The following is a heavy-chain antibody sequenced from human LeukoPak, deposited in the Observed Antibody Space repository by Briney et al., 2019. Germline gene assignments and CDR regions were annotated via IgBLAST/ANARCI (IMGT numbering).Heavy chain of an antibody. Sequence: GGSLRLSCAASGFTFSSYWMSWVRQAPGKGLEWVANIKQDGSEKYYVDSVKGRFTISRDNAKDSLYLQMNSLRAEDTAVYYCARAHVAIFGVVEHFDYWGQGTLVTVSS. CDR1: GFTFSSYW. V-gene: IGHV3-7*04. CDR3: ARAHVAIFGVVEHFDY. J-gene: IGHJ4*02. D-gene: IGHD3-3*01. CDR2: IKQDGSEK.